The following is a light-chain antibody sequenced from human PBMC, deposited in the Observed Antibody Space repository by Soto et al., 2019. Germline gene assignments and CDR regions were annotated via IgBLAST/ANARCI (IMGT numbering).Light chain of an antibody. V-gene: IGLV2-8*01. Sequence: QSALTQPPSASGSPGQSVTISCTGTSSDVGGYNFVSWYQQHPGKAPKLMIYEVSKRPSGVPDRFSGSKSGNTASLTVSGLQAEDEADYYCTSYAGSNTVKFGGGTKVTVL. CDR1: SSDVGGYNF. J-gene: IGLJ2*01. CDR2: EVS. CDR3: TSYAGSNTVK.